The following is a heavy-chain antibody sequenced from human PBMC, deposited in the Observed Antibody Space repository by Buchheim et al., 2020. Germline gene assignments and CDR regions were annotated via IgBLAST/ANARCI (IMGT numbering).Heavy chain of an antibody. D-gene: IGHD5-12*01. CDR3: ARRRSGYDPHLDY. CDR1: GFSFSDYY. V-gene: IGHV3-11*01. J-gene: IGHJ4*02. Sequence: QVQLAESGGGLVKPGGSLRLSCAASGFSFSDYYMSWIRQAPGKGLEWVSYISNGISTLYYAYSVKGLFTISRDNAKTSLYLQMNSLRAEDTVVYYCARRRSGYDPHLDYWGQGTL. CDR2: ISNGISTL.